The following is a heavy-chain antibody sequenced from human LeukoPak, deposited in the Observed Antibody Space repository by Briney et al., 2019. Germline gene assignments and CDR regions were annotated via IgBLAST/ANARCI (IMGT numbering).Heavy chain of an antibody. J-gene: IGHJ3*02. Sequence: GGSLRLSCAASGFTFSSYWMSWVRQAPGKGLEWVANIKQDGSEKYYVDSVKGRFTISRDNAKNSLYLQMNSLRAEDTAVYYCARDRDNWNSKAFDIWGQGTMVTVSS. CDR2: IKQDGSEK. V-gene: IGHV3-7*01. D-gene: IGHD1-7*01. CDR3: ARDRDNWNSKAFDI. CDR1: GFTFSSYW.